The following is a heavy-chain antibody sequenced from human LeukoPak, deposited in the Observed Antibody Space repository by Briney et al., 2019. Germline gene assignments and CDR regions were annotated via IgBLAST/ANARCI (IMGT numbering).Heavy chain of an antibody. J-gene: IGHJ5*02. CDR3: ARDRGSTNWFDP. D-gene: IGHD3-16*01. Sequence: SETLSLTCTVSGGSVSSGSYYWSWIRQPPGKGLEWIGYIYYSGSTNYNPSLKSRVTISVDTSKNQFSLKLSSVTAADTAVYYCARDRGSTNWFDPWGQGTLVTVSS. CDR2: IYYSGST. CDR1: GGSVSSGSYY. V-gene: IGHV4-61*01.